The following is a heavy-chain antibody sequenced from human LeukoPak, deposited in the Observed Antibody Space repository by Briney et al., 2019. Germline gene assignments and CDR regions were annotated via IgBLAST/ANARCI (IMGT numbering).Heavy chain of an antibody. J-gene: IGHJ4*02. CDR1: GYTFTSYG. V-gene: IGHV1-18*01. CDR3: ARDRRPIVVVPAVKGFGGY. Sequence: AASVKLSCKASGYTFTSYGISWVRQAPGQGLEWMGWISAYNGNTNYAQKLQGRVTMTADTSTSTAYMELRSLRSDDTAVYYCARDRRPIVVVPAVKGFGGYWGQGTLVTVSS. D-gene: IGHD2-2*01. CDR2: ISAYNGNT.